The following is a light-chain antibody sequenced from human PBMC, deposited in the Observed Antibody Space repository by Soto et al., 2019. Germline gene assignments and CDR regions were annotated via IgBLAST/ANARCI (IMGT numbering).Light chain of an antibody. CDR2: GAS. V-gene: IGKV3-15*01. Sequence: EIVMTQSPATLSVSPGERATLSCRARQSVSSNLAWYQQKPGQAPRLLIYGASTRATGIPARFSGSGSGTEFTLTISSLQSVDFAVYYCQQYNNWPLTFGGGTKVEIK. CDR1: QSVSSN. J-gene: IGKJ4*01. CDR3: QQYNNWPLT.